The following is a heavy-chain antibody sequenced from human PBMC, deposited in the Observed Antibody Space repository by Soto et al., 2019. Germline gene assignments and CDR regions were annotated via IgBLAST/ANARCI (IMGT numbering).Heavy chain of an antibody. CDR1: GGSISSGGYY. Sequence: SESLSRTCTVAGGSISSGGYYWSWIRQHPGKGLEWIGYIYYSGSTYYNPSLKSRVTISVDTSKNQFSLKLSSVTAADTAVYYCARDRGYSYGRNWFDPWGQGTLVTVSS. J-gene: IGHJ5*02. V-gene: IGHV4-31*03. CDR3: ARDRGYSYGRNWFDP. D-gene: IGHD5-18*01. CDR2: IYYSGST.